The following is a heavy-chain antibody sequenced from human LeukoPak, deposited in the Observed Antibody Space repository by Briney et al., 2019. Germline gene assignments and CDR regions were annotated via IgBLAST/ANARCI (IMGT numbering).Heavy chain of an antibody. CDR3: ARSQQWLVSPNYYYYGMDV. D-gene: IGHD6-19*01. V-gene: IGHV4-59*08. J-gene: IGHJ6*02. CDR1: GGSISSYY. Sequence: ASETLSLTCTVSGGSISSYYWSWIRQPPGKGLEWIGYIYYSGSTNYNPSLKSRVTISVDTSKNQFSLKLSSVTAADTAVYYCARSQQWLVSPNYYYYGMDVWGQGTTVTVSS. CDR2: IYYSGST.